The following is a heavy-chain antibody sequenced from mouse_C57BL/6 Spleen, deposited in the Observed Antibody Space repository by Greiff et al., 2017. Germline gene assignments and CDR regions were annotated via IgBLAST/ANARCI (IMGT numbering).Heavy chain of an antibody. CDR2: IDPGSGST. D-gene: IGHD3-2*02. CDR1: GYTFTSYW. J-gene: IGHJ4*01. Sequence: QVQLQQSGAELVKPGASVKMSCKASGYTFTSYWITWVKQRPGQGLEWIGDIDPGSGSTNYNEKFKSKATLTVDTSSSTAYMQLSSLTSEDSAVYDCARTTAQAYAMDYWGQGTSVTVSS. CDR3: ARTTAQAYAMDY. V-gene: IGHV1-55*01.